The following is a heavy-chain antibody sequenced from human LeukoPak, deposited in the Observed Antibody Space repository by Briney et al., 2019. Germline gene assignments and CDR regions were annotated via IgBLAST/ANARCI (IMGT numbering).Heavy chain of an antibody. CDR2: INPSGGST. CDR3: ARALYSSGWYRYYYYYYGMDV. J-gene: IGHJ6*02. D-gene: IGHD6-19*01. CDR1: GYTFTSYY. V-gene: IGHV1-46*01. Sequence: ASVKVSCKASGYTFTSYYMHWVRQAPGQGLEWMGIINPSGGSTSYAQKFQGRVTMTRDTSTSTVYMELSSLRSEDTAVYYCARALYSSGWYRYYYYYYGMDVWGQGTTVTVSS.